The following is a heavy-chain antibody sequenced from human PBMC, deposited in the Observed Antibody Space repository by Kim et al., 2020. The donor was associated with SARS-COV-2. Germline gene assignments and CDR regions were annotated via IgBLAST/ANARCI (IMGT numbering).Heavy chain of an antibody. Sequence: YADSMKDRFTISRAISKNTLYLQMNSLRAEDTAVYYCAKDPTTFSPYYFDSWGQGTLVTVSS. V-gene: IGHV3-23*01. D-gene: IGHD1-1*01. J-gene: IGHJ4*02. CDR3: AKDPTTFSPYYFDS.